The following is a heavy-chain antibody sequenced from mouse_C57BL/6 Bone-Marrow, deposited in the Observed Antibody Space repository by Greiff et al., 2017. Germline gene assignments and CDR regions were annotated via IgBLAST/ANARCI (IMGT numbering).Heavy chain of an antibody. CDR1: GYTFTDYY. J-gene: IGHJ1*03. CDR2: INPYNGGT. Sequence: EVQGVESGPVLVKPGASVKMSCKASGYTFTDYYMNWVKQSHGKSLEWIGVINPYNGGTSYNQKFKGKATLTVDKSSSTAYMELNSLTSEDSAVYYCARITTVVPYWYFDVWGTGTTVTVSS. D-gene: IGHD1-1*01. CDR3: ARITTVVPYWYFDV. V-gene: IGHV1-19*01.